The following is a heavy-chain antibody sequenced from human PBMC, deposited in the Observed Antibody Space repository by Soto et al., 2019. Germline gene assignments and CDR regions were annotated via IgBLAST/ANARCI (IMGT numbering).Heavy chain of an antibody. Sequence: SETLSLTCAVYGGSFSGYYWSWIRQPPGKGLEWIGEVNHSGSTNYNPPLKSRVTISVDTSKNQFSLKLSSVTAADTAVYYCARGTDIVLMVYAIWRWFDPWGQGTLVTVSS. CDR2: VNHSGST. J-gene: IGHJ5*02. CDR1: GGSFSGYY. D-gene: IGHD2-8*01. CDR3: ARGTDIVLMVYAIWRWFDP. V-gene: IGHV4-34*01.